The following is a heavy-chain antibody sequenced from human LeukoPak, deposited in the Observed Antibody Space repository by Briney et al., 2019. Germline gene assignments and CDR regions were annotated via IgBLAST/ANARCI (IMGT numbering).Heavy chain of an antibody. CDR2: ISSSSSYI. J-gene: IGHJ3*02. CDR1: GFTFSSYS. V-gene: IGHV3-21*01. Sequence: PGGSLRLSCAASGFTFSSYSMNWVRQAPGKGLEWVSSISSSSSYIYYADSVKGRFTISRDNAKNSLYLQMNSLRAEDTAVYYCARDLTRLDAFDIWGQGTMFTVSS. CDR3: ARDLTRLDAFDI.